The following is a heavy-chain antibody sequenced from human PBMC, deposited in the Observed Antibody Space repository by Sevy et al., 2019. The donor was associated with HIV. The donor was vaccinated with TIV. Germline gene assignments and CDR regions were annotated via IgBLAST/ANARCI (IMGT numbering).Heavy chain of an antibody. J-gene: IGHJ3*02. CDR3: ARDRGASDGFDI. V-gene: IGHV3-74*01. Sequence: GGSLRLSCAASGFTFSAYWMYWVRQAPGKGLEWVSRIDHDGSNPIYADSVKGRFIGSRDNSKITLFLQMTSVGGEDTAVYFCARDRGASDGFDIWGQGTMVTVSS. CDR2: IDHDGSNP. CDR1: GFTFSAYW.